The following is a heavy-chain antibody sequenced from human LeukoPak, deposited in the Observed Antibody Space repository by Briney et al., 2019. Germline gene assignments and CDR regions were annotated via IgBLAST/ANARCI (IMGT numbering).Heavy chain of an antibody. V-gene: IGHV3-23*01. Sequence: GGSLRLSCAASGFTFSSYAMSWVRQTPGKGLEWVSTISGSGGNTYYSDSVQGRFTISRDDSKNTLYLQMNSLRAEDTAVYYCARAEWLVYYFDYWGQGTLVTVSS. J-gene: IGHJ4*02. CDR2: ISGSGGNT. CDR1: GFTFSSYA. CDR3: ARAEWLVYYFDY. D-gene: IGHD6-19*01.